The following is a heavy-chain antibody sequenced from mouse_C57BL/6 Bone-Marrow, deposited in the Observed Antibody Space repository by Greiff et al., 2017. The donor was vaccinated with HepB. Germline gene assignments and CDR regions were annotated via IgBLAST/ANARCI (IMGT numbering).Heavy chain of an antibody. Sequence: EVQLQQSGTVLARPGASVKMSCKTSGYTFTSYWMHWVKQRPGQGLEWIGAIYPGNSDTSYNQKFKGKAKLTAVTSASTAYMELSSLTNEDSAVYYCTRGIYYDYDVRFAYWGQGTLVTVSA. J-gene: IGHJ3*01. CDR2: IYPGNSDT. V-gene: IGHV1-5*01. CDR3: TRGIYYDYDVRFAY. D-gene: IGHD2-4*01. CDR1: GYTFTSYW.